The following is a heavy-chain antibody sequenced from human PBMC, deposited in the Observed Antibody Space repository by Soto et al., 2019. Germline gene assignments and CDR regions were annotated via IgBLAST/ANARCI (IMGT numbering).Heavy chain of an antibody. J-gene: IGHJ5*02. CDR3: AKDASSTDDFWSGFNWFDP. CDR1: GFTFDDDA. Sequence: GGSLRLSCAASGFTFDDDAMHWVRQAPGKSLEWVSGISWNSGSIGYADSVKGRFTISRDNAKNSLYLQMNSLRAEDTALYYCAKDASSTDDFWSGFNWFDPWGQGTLVTVSS. CDR2: ISWNSGSI. D-gene: IGHD3-3*01. V-gene: IGHV3-9*01.